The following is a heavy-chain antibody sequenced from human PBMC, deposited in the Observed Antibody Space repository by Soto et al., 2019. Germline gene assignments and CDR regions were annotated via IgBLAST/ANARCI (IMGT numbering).Heavy chain of an antibody. Sequence: SGPKLVNPTQTLTLTCTFCGFSLSTGGVAVGWIRQPPGKALEWLALIYWNDDKLYSPSLKTRLTVTKDTSKNQVVLTMTNVGPVDTATYYCAHKLRYLDPMDVWGQGTTVTVSS. D-gene: IGHD3-9*01. CDR2: IYWNDDK. CDR3: AHKLRYLDPMDV. V-gene: IGHV2-5*01. J-gene: IGHJ6*02. CDR1: GFSLSTGGVA.